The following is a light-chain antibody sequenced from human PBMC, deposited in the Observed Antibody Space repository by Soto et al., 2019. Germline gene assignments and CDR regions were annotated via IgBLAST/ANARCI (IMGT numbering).Light chain of an antibody. CDR1: SSNIGAGSD. V-gene: IGLV1-40*01. Sequence: QSVLTQPPSVSGAPGQRVTISCTGSSSNIGAGSDVHWYQQFPGTAPKILIYGNSNRPAGVPDRFSGSKSGTSASLAITGLQAEDEADYYCQSYDSSLNVVFGGGTKLTVL. J-gene: IGLJ2*01. CDR3: QSYDSSLNVV. CDR2: GNS.